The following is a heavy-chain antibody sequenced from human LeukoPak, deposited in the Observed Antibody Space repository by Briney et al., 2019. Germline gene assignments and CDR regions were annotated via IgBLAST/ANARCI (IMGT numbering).Heavy chain of an antibody. Sequence: SETLSLTCTVSGGSISSSSYYWGWIRQPPGKGLEWIGYIYYSGSTNYNPSLKSRVTISVDTSKNQFSLKLSSVTAADTAVYYCARDEGDYGDYQGFDPWGQGTLVTVSS. J-gene: IGHJ5*02. V-gene: IGHV4-61*01. CDR2: IYYSGST. CDR1: GGSISSSSYY. CDR3: ARDEGDYGDYQGFDP. D-gene: IGHD4-17*01.